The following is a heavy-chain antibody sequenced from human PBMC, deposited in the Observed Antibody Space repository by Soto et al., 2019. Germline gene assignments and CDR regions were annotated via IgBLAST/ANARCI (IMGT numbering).Heavy chain of an antibody. CDR2: ISYDGSNK. D-gene: IGHD6-13*01. J-gene: IGHJ6*02. CDR1: GFTFSSYA. V-gene: IGHV3-30-3*01. CDR3: ARAVGSSWYNNYYGMDV. Sequence: PGGSLRLSCAASGFTFSSYAMHWVRQAPGKGLEWVAVISYDGSNKYYADSVKGRFTISRDNSKNTLYLQMNSLRAEDTAVYYCARAVGSSWYNNYYGMDVCRQGTTVTVSS.